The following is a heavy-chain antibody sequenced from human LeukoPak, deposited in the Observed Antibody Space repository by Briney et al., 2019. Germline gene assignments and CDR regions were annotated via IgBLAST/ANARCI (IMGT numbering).Heavy chain of an antibody. V-gene: IGHV3-53*01. CDR3: AKDLYGVVDY. Sequence: GGSLRLSCAASGFTVSSNYMSWVRQAPGKGLEGVSVIYSGGSTYYADSVKGRFTISRDNSKNTLYLQMNSLRAEDTAVYYCAKDLYGVVDYWGQGTLVTVSS. CDR2: IYSGGST. D-gene: IGHD2-8*01. CDR1: GFTVSSNY. J-gene: IGHJ4*02.